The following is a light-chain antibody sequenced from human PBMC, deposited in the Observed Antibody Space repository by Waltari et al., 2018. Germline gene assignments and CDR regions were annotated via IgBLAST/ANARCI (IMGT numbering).Light chain of an antibody. CDR2: KAS. CDR1: QSISNW. CDR3: QQYNSYSLLS. Sequence: DLQMTQSPSTLSASLGDRLTITCRASQSISNWLAWYQQKPGKAPKLLIYKASTLESGVPSRFSGSGSGTEFTLTISSLQPDDFATYYCQQYNSYSLLSFGGGTKVEIK. J-gene: IGKJ4*01. V-gene: IGKV1-5*03.